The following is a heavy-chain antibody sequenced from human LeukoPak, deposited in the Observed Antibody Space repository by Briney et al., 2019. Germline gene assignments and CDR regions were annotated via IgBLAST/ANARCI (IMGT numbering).Heavy chain of an antibody. D-gene: IGHD5-18*01. J-gene: IGHJ4*02. V-gene: IGHV1-24*01. CDR1: GYTLTELS. CDR3: ATGPVDTAMPTWVY. CDR2: FDPEDGET. Sequence: GASVKVSCKVSGYTLTELSMHWVRQAPGKGLEWMGGFDPEDGETIYAQKFQGRVTMTEDTSTDTAYMELSSLRSEDTAVYYCATGPVDTAMPTWVYWGQGTLVTVSS.